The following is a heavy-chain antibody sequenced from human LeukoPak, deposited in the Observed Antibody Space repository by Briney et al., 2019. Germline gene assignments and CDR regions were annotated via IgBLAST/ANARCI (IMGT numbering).Heavy chain of an antibody. D-gene: IGHD2-21*02. CDR2: IYHSGST. Sequence: SETLSLTCAVSGGSISSSNWWSWVRQPPGKGLEWIGEIYHSGSTNYNPSLKSRVTISVDKSKNQSSLKLSSVTAADTAVYYCARGQRGVTPPPVLNNKYYYYGMDVWGKGTAVTVSS. CDR3: ARGQRGVTPPPVLNNKYYYYGMDV. J-gene: IGHJ6*04. V-gene: IGHV4-4*02. CDR1: GGSISSSNW.